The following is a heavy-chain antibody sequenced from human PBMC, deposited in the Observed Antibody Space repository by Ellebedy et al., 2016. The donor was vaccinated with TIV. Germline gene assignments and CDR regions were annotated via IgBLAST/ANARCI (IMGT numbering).Heavy chain of an antibody. Sequence: SETLSLTXSVSGGSIRGYYWSWIRQPPGKGLEWIGNVYYSGSTTYNPSLKSRISMSSDPSRHQFFLELSSVTTADTAVYYCARHRGYDILTNSYKEGIDRWGQGTLVTVSS. CDR2: VYYSGST. D-gene: IGHD3-9*01. CDR1: GGSIRGYY. CDR3: ARHRGYDILTNSYKEGIDR. V-gene: IGHV4-59*01. J-gene: IGHJ5*02.